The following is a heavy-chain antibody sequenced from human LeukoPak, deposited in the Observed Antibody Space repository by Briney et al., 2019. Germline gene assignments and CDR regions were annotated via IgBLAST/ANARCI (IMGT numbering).Heavy chain of an antibody. CDR3: ARHSGSGSLSRPFDP. CDR1: GASVTSSGFY. Sequence: SETLSLTCTVSGASVTSSGFYWGWLRQSPGKGLQWIATVYYTGSTYYNPSLKSRVTISIDTSKNQFSLNLRSLIAADTAVYYCARHSGSGSLSRPFDPWGRGILVTVSS. V-gene: IGHV4-39*01. D-gene: IGHD3-10*01. CDR2: VYYTGST. J-gene: IGHJ5*02.